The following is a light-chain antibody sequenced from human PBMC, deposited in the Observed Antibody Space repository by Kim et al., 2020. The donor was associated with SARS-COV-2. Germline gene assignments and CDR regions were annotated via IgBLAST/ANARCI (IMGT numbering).Light chain of an antibody. CDR3: QQYNSMWT. CDR1: QSIGRY. J-gene: IGKJ1*01. V-gene: IGKV1-5*03. Sequence: SSSVGDRVAITCRASQSIGRYLVWYQQKPGKAPKLLIYKASNLENGVPSRFSGSGSGTEFTLTISSLQPADCATYYCQQYNSMWTFGQGTKVDIK. CDR2: KAS.